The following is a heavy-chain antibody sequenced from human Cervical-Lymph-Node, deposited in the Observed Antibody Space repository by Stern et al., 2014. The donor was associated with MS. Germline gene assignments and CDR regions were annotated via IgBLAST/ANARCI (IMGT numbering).Heavy chain of an antibody. CDR3: ARGGSTDAFDI. CDR2: ISTNTGNP. J-gene: IGHJ3*02. Sequence: QLVQSGSEFKKPGASVKVSCKTSGYTFTIYAMNWVRQAPGQGLEWMGWISTNTGNPTYAQGFTGRFVFSLDTSVSTAYMQINSLKAEDTAVYYCARGGSTDAFDIWGQWTMVTVSS. CDR1: GYTFTIYA. V-gene: IGHV7-4-1*02. D-gene: IGHD3-16*01.